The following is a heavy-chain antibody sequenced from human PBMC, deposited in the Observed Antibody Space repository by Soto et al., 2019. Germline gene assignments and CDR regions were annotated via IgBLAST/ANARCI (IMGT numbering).Heavy chain of an antibody. J-gene: IGHJ4*02. CDR1: GYTFTSYD. CDR2: MNPNSGNT. Sequence: QVQLVQSGAEVMKPGASVKVSCKASGYTFTSYDIDWVRQATGPVLEWMGWMNPNSGNTGYAKKLKGRVTMTRNTSISPAYMELSSLRSEDTAVYYCAREKGRGKLDYWGQGTLVTVSS. CDR3: AREKGRGKLDY. D-gene: IGHD1-1*01. V-gene: IGHV1-8*01.